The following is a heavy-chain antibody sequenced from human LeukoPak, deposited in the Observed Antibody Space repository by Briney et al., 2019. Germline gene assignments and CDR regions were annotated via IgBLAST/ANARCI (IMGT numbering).Heavy chain of an antibody. CDR2: ISSSSSYI. CDR3: ARAGPSTVVTYFDY. V-gene: IGHV3-21*01. Sequence: GSLRLSCAASGFPFSSYSMNWVRQAPGKGLEWVSSISSSSSYIYYADSVKGRFTISRDNAKNSLYLQMNSLRAEDTAVYYCARAGPSTVVTYFDYWGQGTLVTVSS. J-gene: IGHJ4*02. D-gene: IGHD4-23*01. CDR1: GFPFSSYS.